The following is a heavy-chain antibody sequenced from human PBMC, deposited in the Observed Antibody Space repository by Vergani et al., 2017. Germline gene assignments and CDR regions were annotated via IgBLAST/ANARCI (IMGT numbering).Heavy chain of an antibody. Sequence: QVQLQESGPGLVKTSETVSLTCAVSSYSISSDYYWGWIRQTPGKGLEWIGSIYNSGRTYDNPSLRGRVTMSVDTSRNQFSLKLDPVIAADTAVYYCARGSRAEGGSGPDKWGQGTLVTVSS. D-gene: IGHD6-13*01. J-gene: IGHJ4*02. CDR1: SYSISSDYY. CDR3: ARGSRAEGGSGPDK. V-gene: IGHV4-38-2*01. CDR2: IYNSGRT.